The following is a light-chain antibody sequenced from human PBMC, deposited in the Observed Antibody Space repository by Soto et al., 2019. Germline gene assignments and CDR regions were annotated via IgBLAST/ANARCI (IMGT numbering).Light chain of an antibody. V-gene: IGLV7-43*01. CDR1: TGAVTSGNY. Sequence: QAVVTQEPSLTVSPGGTVTLTCASSTGAVTSGNYPSWFQQKPGQTTRTLIYTTNRRHSWTPARFSGSLLGGKAALTLSGVQPEDEAEYYCLLYYGGAQLVFGGGTKLTVL. CDR2: TTN. J-gene: IGLJ3*02. CDR3: LLYYGGAQLV.